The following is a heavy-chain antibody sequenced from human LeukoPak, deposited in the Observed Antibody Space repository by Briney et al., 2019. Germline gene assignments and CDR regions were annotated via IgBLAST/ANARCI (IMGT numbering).Heavy chain of an antibody. Sequence: SETLSLTCTVSGGSISSYYWSWIRQPPGKGLEWIGYIYYSGSTNYNPPLKSRVTISVDTSKNQFSLKLSSVTAADTAVYYCARYCSSTSCELSYYYGMDVWGQGTTVTVSS. CDR1: GGSISSYY. D-gene: IGHD2-2*01. CDR2: IYYSGST. V-gene: IGHV4-59*01. CDR3: ARYCSSTSCELSYYYGMDV. J-gene: IGHJ6*02.